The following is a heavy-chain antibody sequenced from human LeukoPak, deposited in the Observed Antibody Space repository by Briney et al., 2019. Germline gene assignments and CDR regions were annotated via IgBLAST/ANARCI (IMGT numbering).Heavy chain of an antibody. CDR2: IIPIFGTA. Sequence: SVKVSCKAPGGTFSSYAISWVRQAPGQGLEWMGGIIPIFGTANYAQKFQGRVTITTDESTSTAYMELSSLRSKDTAVYYCAREAVVAATPFDYWGQGTLVTVSS. D-gene: IGHD2-15*01. V-gene: IGHV1-69*05. CDR3: AREAVVAATPFDY. J-gene: IGHJ4*02. CDR1: GGTFSSYA.